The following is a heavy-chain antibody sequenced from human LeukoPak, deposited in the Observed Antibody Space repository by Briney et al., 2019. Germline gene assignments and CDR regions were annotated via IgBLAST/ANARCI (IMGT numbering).Heavy chain of an antibody. V-gene: IGHV4-39*07. Sequence: SETLSLTCTVSGDSSSSGDYFWNWIRQPPGKGLEWIGSIYYSGSTYYNPSLKSRVTISVDTSKNQFSLKLSSVTAADTAVYYCARTLRYSSSWYRPRYYFDYWGQGTLVTVSS. CDR1: GDSSSSGDYF. D-gene: IGHD6-13*01. CDR2: IYYSGST. J-gene: IGHJ4*02. CDR3: ARTLRYSSSWYRPRYYFDY.